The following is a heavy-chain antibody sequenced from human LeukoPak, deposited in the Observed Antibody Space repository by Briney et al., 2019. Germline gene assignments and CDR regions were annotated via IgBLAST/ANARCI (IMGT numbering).Heavy chain of an antibody. CDR3: ARWGDSSSWPPIWFDP. J-gene: IGHJ5*02. CDR2: ISAYNGHT. Sequence: GASVKVSCKASGGTFSSYAISWVRQAPGQGLEWLGWISAYNGHTNYAQKFQGRVTMTTDAPTSTAYMELRSLRSDDTAIYYCARWGDSSSWPPIWFDPWGQGTLVTVSS. V-gene: IGHV1-18*01. D-gene: IGHD6-13*01. CDR1: GGTFSSYA.